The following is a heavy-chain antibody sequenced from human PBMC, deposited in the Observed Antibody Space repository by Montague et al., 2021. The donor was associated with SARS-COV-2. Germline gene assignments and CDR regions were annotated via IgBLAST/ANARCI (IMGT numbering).Heavy chain of an antibody. V-gene: IGHV4-34*01. D-gene: IGHD3-10*01. J-gene: IGHJ4*02. Sequence: SETLSLTCAVYGGSFSGYYWSWIRQPPEKGLEWIGESNQSGRTNNNPSLKIQVIISVYTSKNQFSLKLSSVTAADTAVYYCARGGSEVWGVTVSGELDYWGQGILVIVSS. CDR3: ARGGSEVWGVTVSGELDY. CDR1: GGSFSGYY. CDR2: SNQSGRT.